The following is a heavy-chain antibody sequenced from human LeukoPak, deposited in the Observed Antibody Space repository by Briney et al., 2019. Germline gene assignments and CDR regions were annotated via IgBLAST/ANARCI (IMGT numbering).Heavy chain of an antibody. CDR2: VFPSGSA. V-gene: IGHV4-4*09. J-gene: IGHJ4*02. Sequence: SETLSLTCTVSGDSISGYYWSWIRHPPGKGLQWIGYVFPSGSADYIPSLKSRVTISADTSKSQISLKLNSVTAADTAVYFCARGSRLGMALTTFDFWGQETLVTVSS. CDR3: ARGSRLGMALTTFDF. D-gene: IGHD5-24*01. CDR1: GDSISGYY.